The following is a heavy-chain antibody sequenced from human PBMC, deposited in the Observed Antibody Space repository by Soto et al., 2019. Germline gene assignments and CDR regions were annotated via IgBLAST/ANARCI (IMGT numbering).Heavy chain of an antibody. Sequence: QVQLVESGGGVVQPGRSLRLSCAASGFTFSSYSMQWVRQAPGKGLEWVALISYDGSNTYYPDSVKGRVTISRDNSKNTLYLQMNSLRAEDTAVYYCASQVRGVFFDYWGQGTLVTVSS. V-gene: IGHV3-30*03. J-gene: IGHJ4*02. CDR2: ISYDGSNT. CDR3: ASQVRGVFFDY. CDR1: GFTFSSYS. D-gene: IGHD3-10*01.